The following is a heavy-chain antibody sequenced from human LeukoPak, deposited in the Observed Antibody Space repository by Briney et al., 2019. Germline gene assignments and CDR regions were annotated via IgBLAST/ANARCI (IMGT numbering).Heavy chain of an antibody. CDR3: ARVKGFDYGSGNWLNWFDP. Sequence: GGSLRLSCAASGFTFSSYSMNWVRQAPGKGLEWVSSISSSSSYIYYADSVKGRFTISRDNAKNSLYLQMNSLRAEDTAVYYCARVKGFDYGSGNWLNWFDPWGQGTLVTVSS. CDR1: GFTFSSYS. J-gene: IGHJ5*02. V-gene: IGHV3-21*01. D-gene: IGHD3-10*01. CDR2: ISSSSSYI.